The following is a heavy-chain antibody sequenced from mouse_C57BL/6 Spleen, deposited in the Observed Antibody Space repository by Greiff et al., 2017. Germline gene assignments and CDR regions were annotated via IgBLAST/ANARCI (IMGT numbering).Heavy chain of an antibody. CDR3: ARWDYDYALYFDV. V-gene: IGHV1-18*01. Sequence: EVQRVESGPELVKPGASVKIPCKASGYTFTDYNMDWVKQSHGKSLEWIGDINPNNGGTIYNQKFKGKATLTVDKSSSTAYMELRSLTSEDTAVYYCARWDYDYALYFDVWGTGTTVTVSS. D-gene: IGHD2-4*01. CDR2: INPNNGGT. J-gene: IGHJ1*03. CDR1: GYTFTDYN.